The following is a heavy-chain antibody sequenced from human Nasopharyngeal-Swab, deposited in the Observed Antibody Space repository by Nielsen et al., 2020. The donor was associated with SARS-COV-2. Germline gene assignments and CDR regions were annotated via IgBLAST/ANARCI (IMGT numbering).Heavy chain of an antibody. V-gene: IGHV3-30-3*01. CDR1: GFTFSSYA. D-gene: IGHD6-13*01. CDR3: THQLGRYSSSPFDV. CDR2: ISYDGSNK. J-gene: IGHJ6*02. Sequence: GGSLRLSCAASGFTFSSYAMHWVRQAPGKGLEWVAVISYDGSNKYYADSVKGRFTISRDNSKNTLYLQMNSLKTEDTAVYYCTHQLGRYSSSPFDVWGQGTTVTVSS.